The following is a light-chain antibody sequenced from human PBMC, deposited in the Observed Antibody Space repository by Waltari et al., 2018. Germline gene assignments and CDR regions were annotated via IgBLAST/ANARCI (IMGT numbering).Light chain of an antibody. V-gene: IGLV1-40*01. CDR3: QSYDSSLAVV. J-gene: IGLJ2*01. CDR2: ANP. CDR1: RSNNGPGYD. Sequence: QSVLTQPPSVSGAPGQRVTISCTGTRSNNGPGYDLHWYQQLPGPAPKLLLYANPNQPSGVPDRFSGSKSGTSASLAITGLQAEDEADYFCQSYDSSLAVVFGGGTKLTVL.